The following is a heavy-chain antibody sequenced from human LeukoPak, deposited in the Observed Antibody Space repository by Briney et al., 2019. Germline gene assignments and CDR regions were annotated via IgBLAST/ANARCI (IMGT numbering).Heavy chain of an antibody. CDR1: GFTFSSYG. J-gene: IGHJ4*02. CDR2: IRYDGGNK. CDR3: AKESNGYCSSTSCLRPFNY. V-gene: IGHV3-30*02. D-gene: IGHD2-2*01. Sequence: GGSLRLSCAASGFTFSSYGMHWVRQAPGKGLERVAFIRYDGGNKYYADSVKGRFTISRDNSKNTLYLQMNSLRAEDTAVYYCAKESNGYCSSTSCLRPFNYWGQGTLVTVSS.